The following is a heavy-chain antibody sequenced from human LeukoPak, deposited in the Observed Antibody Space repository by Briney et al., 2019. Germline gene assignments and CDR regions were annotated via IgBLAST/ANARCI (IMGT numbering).Heavy chain of an antibody. D-gene: IGHD1-1*01. CDR1: GGSMNNYY. V-gene: IGHV4-59*01. CDR2: VYYTGST. Sequence: SETLSLTCTVSGGSMNNYYWNWIRQTPGKGLEWLGYVYYTGSTSNYNPSLKSRVTISVDTSKNQFSLKLSSVTAADTAVYYCARGNWPIDYWGQGTLVTVSS. CDR3: ARGNWPIDY. J-gene: IGHJ4*02.